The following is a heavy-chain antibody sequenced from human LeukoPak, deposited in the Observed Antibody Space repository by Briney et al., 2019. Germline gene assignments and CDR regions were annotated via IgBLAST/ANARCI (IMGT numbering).Heavy chain of an antibody. Sequence: PGGSLRLSCAASGFTFRNYYMHWVRQAPGKGLELVAVISLDGNNEYYADSVKGRFSPSRDNSMNTLYLQLNSLRTEDTAMYYCARDLSGHWTYDYWGQGTLVTVSS. D-gene: IGHD1-1*01. CDR1: GFTFRNYY. CDR3: ARDLSGHWTYDY. CDR2: ISLDGNNE. J-gene: IGHJ4*01. V-gene: IGHV3-30-3*01.